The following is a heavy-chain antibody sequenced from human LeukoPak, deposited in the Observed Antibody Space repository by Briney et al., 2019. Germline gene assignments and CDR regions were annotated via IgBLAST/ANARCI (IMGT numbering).Heavy chain of an antibody. V-gene: IGHV3-13*04. CDR1: GFAFSIYD. D-gene: IGHD2-15*01. CDR3: VRAVYCSGGSCTLLPPL. Sequence: SGGSLRLSCAASGFAFSIYDMHWVRQATGKGLEWVSGIGIAADTYYAGSVKGRFTISRDNVKNSLYLQMNSLRAGDTAVYYCVRAVYCSGGSCTLLPPLWGQGALVTVSS. CDR2: IGIAADT. J-gene: IGHJ4*02.